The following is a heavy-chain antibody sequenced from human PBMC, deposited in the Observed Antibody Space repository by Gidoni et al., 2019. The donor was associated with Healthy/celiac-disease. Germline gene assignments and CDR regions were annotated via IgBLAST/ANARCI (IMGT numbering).Heavy chain of an antibody. D-gene: IGHD2-21*01. V-gene: IGHV4-31*03. CDR1: GGSIRRRGYY. Sequence: QVQLPESGPGLVKPSPTLYLTCTISGGSIRRRGYYWSWIRQHPGKGLEWIGYIYYSGSTYYNPTLKRRVTISLYTSKNPFSLKLCSVTAADTAVYYCARAYCGGDCSSDWFDPWGQGTLVTVSS. CDR2: IYYSGST. CDR3: ARAYCGGDCSSDWFDP. J-gene: IGHJ5*02.